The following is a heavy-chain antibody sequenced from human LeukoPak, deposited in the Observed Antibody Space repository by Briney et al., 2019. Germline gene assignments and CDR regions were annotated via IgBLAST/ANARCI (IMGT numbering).Heavy chain of an antibody. V-gene: IGHV4-59*01. D-gene: IGHD2-2*01. J-gene: IGHJ4*02. Sequence: PSGTLSLTCTVTGGSISSYYWSWIRQPPGKGLEWIGYIFYSGSTNYNPSLKSRVTISVDTSKNQFSLKLSSVTAADTAVYYCARARGYCSRTSCYYFDYWGQGTLVTVSS. CDR3: ARARGYCSRTSCYYFDY. CDR2: IFYSGST. CDR1: GGSISSYY.